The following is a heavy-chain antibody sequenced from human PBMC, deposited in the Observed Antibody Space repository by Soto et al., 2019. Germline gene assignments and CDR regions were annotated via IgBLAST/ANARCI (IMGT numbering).Heavy chain of an antibody. CDR2: IWYDGGEK. D-gene: IGHD6-13*01. CDR3: ARYVSSRYNNWIDP. V-gene: IGHV3-33*01. CDR1: GFTFSSYG. J-gene: IGHJ5*02. Sequence: QVQLVESGGGVVQPGGSLRLSCAASGFTFSSYGMHWVRQAPGKGLEWVAAIWYDGGEKYYADSVKGRFTISRDNSKNTLSLQMNNLSAEDTAVYYCARYVSSRYNNWIDPWGQGTLVTVSS.